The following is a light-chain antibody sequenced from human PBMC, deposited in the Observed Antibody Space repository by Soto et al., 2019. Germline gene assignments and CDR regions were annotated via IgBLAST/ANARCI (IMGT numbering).Light chain of an antibody. V-gene: IGLV7-46*01. CDR2: DTT. CDR1: TRVVTSGHW. CDR3: SLTYTSGRV. Sequence: QTVVTQEPSLTVSPGGTVTLTCGSSTRVVTSGHWPYWFQQKPGQAPRTLIYDTTNKHSWTPARFSGSLLGGKAALTLSSAQPEDEADYYCSLTYTSGRVFGGGTKLTVL. J-gene: IGLJ2*01.